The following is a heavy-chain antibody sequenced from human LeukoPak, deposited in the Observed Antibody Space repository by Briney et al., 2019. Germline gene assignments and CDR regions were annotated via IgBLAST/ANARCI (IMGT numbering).Heavy chain of an antibody. CDR3: ARGLTYYYDSSGYLDY. V-gene: IGHV4-34*01. CDR2: INHSGST. D-gene: IGHD3-22*01. J-gene: IGHJ4*02. Sequence: QPSETLSLTCAVYGGSFSGYYWSWIRQPPGKGLEWIGEINHSGSTNYNPSLKSRVTISVDTSKNQFSLKLSSVTAADTAVYYCARGLTYYYDSSGYLDYWGQGTLVTVSS. CDR1: GGSFSGYY.